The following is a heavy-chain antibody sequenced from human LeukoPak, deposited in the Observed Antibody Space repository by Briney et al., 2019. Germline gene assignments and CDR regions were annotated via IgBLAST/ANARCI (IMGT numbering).Heavy chain of an antibody. D-gene: IGHD4-17*01. CDR1: GFTFTDYY. Sequence: GVSPRLSCATSGFTFTDYYMSWIRQAPGKGLEWVSYISVSGTTMYYADSVKGRFTLSRDNAKNSLYLQMNSLRAEDTAVYYCARVGRLQYGDYVAFDYWGQGALVTVSS. CDR2: ISVSGTTM. CDR3: ARVGRLQYGDYVAFDY. V-gene: IGHV3-11*01. J-gene: IGHJ4*02.